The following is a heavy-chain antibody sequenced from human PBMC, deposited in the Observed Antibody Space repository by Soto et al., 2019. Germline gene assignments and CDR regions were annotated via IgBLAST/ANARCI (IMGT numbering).Heavy chain of an antibody. CDR1: GYTFTNYW. Sequence: GESLKISCKGSGYTFTNYWIGWVRQMPGKGLEWVGIIYSSDSATRYSPSFEGQVTISADKSITTAYLQWSSLKASDTAVYYCARHPRYSSGGGHLDYWGQGTLVEVSS. CDR3: ARHPRYSSGGGHLDY. D-gene: IGHD6-19*01. J-gene: IGHJ4*02. V-gene: IGHV5-51*01. CDR2: IYSSDSAT.